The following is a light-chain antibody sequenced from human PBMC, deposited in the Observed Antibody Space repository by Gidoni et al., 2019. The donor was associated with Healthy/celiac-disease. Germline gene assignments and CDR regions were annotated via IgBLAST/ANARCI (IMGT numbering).Light chain of an antibody. CDR2: YDD. CDR3: AAWDDSLNGVV. J-gene: IGLJ2*01. V-gene: IGLV1-36*01. CDR1: SSNIGNNA. Sequence: QSVLTQPPSVSEAPRQRVTISCSGSSSNIGNNAVNWYQQRPGKAPKLLIYYDDLLPSGVSDRFSGSKSGTSASLAISGIQSEDEADYYGAAWDDSLNGVVFGGGTKLTVL.